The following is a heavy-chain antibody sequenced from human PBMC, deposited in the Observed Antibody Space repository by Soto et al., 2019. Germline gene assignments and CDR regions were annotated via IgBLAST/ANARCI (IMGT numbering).Heavy chain of an antibody. V-gene: IGHV3-48*02. CDR1: GFTFSSYS. CDR3: ARDPVKRGLSPYFDY. CDR2: IGGTSGTK. Sequence: EVQLVESGGGLVQPGGSLRLSCAASGFTFSSYSMNWVRQTPGKGLEWLSYIGGTSGTKYYAESVKGRFTISRDNAKNSLYLQMDSLSDEDTAVYYCARDPVKRGLSPYFDYWGQGTLVTVSS. J-gene: IGHJ4*02. D-gene: IGHD3-16*02.